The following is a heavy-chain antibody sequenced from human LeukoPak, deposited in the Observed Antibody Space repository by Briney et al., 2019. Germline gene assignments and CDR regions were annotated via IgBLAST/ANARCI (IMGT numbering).Heavy chain of an antibody. D-gene: IGHD4-17*01. CDR3: ARAPTTVTIEYSDY. CDR1: GGSITSYY. Sequence: SETLSLTCTVSGGSITSYYWSWIRQPAGKGLEWIGRIYSTGTTNYSPSLKSRVTISVDKSKNQFTLRLSSVTAADTAVYYCARAPTTVTIEYSDYWDQGTLVTVSS. J-gene: IGHJ4*02. CDR2: IYSTGTT. V-gene: IGHV4-4*07.